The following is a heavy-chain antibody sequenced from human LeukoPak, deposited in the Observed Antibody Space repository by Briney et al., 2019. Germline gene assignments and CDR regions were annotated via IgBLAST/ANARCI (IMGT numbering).Heavy chain of an antibody. CDR1: GGSISTSNYY. V-gene: IGHV4-61*02. Sequence: SETLSLTCTVSGGSISTSNYYWSWIRQPAGKGLKWIGRIYTSGSTNYNPSLKSRVTISVDTSKNQFSLKLSSVTAADTAVYYCAAFPWYYYGSGSWYYWGQGTLVTVSS. CDR3: AAFPWYYYGSGSWYY. J-gene: IGHJ4*02. D-gene: IGHD3-10*01. CDR2: IYTSGST.